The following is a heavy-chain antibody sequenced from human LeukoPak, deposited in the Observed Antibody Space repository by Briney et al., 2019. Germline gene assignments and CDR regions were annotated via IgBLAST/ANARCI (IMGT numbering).Heavy chain of an antibody. J-gene: IGHJ4*02. D-gene: IGHD1-1*01. CDR2: IRYDGSKK. Sequence: GMSLRLSCAASGVTLSPYGMHWVRQAPGKGLEWVALIRYDGSKKDYADSVKGRFTISRDNSKNTLYLQMNSLRAEDTAMYYCVRTGDTERFDYWGQGTLVTVSS. CDR1: GVTLSPYG. CDR3: VRTGDTERFDY. V-gene: IGHV3-33*08.